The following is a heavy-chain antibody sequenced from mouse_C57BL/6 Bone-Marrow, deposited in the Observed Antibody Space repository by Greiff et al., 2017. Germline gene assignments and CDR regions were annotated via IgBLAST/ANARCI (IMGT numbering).Heavy chain of an antibody. J-gene: IGHJ3*01. D-gene: IGHD3-2*02. Sequence: QVQLKESGAELARPGASVKLSCKASGYTFTSYWMHWVKQRPGQGLEWIGMIHPNSGSTNYNEKFKSKATLTVDKSSSTAYMQLSSLTSEDSAVYYCARGLRLPPWFAYWGQGTLVTVSA. V-gene: IGHV1-64*01. CDR1: GYTFTSYW. CDR3: ARGLRLPPWFAY. CDR2: IHPNSGST.